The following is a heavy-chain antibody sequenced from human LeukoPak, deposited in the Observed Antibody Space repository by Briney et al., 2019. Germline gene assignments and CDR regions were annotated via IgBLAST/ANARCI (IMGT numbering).Heavy chain of an antibody. V-gene: IGHV3-23*01. CDR2: ISPTGDIT. CDR1: GFIFSSYS. J-gene: IGHJ3*01. Sequence: PGGSQRLSCAASGFIFSSYSMNWVRQAPGKGLEWVSGISPTGDITYYADSVMGRFTISRDNPKSTVYLQMNSLRVEDTAEYYCVRDRDWGAFDVWGQVTMVTVSS. CDR3: VRDRDWGAFDV. D-gene: IGHD3/OR15-3a*01.